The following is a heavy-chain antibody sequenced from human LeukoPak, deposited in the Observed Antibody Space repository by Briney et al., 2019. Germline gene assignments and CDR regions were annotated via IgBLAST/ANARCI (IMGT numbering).Heavy chain of an antibody. D-gene: IGHD1-26*01. CDR3: ATYSGNYLRSSWFDP. CDR1: GYTFSSYG. J-gene: IGHJ5*02. V-gene: IGHV1-18*01. Sequence: ASVKVSCKASGYTFSSYGISWVRQAPGQGLEWMGWISVYNGNTNYTQKLQDRVTMTTDTSTSTAYMELRSLRSDDTAVYYCATYSGNYLRSSWFDPWGQGTLVTVSS. CDR2: ISVYNGNT.